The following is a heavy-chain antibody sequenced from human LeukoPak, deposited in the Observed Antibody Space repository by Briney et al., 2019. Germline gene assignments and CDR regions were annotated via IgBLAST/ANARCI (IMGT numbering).Heavy chain of an antibody. Sequence: SETLSLTCAVSGGSISSSNWWSWVRQPPGKGLEWIGEIKHSGSINYKPSLKSRVTMSVDTHKNQFPLKLTSVTATDTAVYYCARVDVITFGAVIVQRRKWFDPWGQGTLVTVSS. D-gene: IGHD3-16*02. CDR1: GGSISSSNW. CDR2: IKHSGSI. V-gene: IGHV4-4*02. CDR3: ARVDVITFGAVIVQRRKWFDP. J-gene: IGHJ5*02.